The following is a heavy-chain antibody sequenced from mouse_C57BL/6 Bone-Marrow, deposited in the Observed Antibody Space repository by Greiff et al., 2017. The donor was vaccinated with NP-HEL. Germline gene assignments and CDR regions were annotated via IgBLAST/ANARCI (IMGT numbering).Heavy chain of an antibody. J-gene: IGHJ2*01. V-gene: IGHV5-2*01. Sequence: EVKLVESGGGLVQPGESLKLSCESNEYEFPSHDMSWVRKTPEKRLEWVAAINSDGGSTYYPDTMERRFIISRDNTKKTLYLQMSSLRSEDTALYYCARALYYDYDVGNYFDYWGQGTTLTVSS. CDR2: INSDGGST. D-gene: IGHD2-4*01. CDR1: EYEFPSHD. CDR3: ARALYYDYDVGNYFDY.